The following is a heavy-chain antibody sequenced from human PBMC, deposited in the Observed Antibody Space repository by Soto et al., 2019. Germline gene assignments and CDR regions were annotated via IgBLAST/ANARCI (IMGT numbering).Heavy chain of an antibody. V-gene: IGHV3-33*01. Sequence: QVQLVESGGGVVQPGRSLRLSCAASGFTFSSYGMHWVRQAPGKGLEWVAVIWYDGSNKYYADSVKGRFTISRDNSKNPLYLQMNSLRAEDTAVYYCARDRAGWYFDLWGRGTLVTVSS. J-gene: IGHJ2*01. CDR2: IWYDGSNK. CDR3: ARDRAGWYFDL. D-gene: IGHD3-10*01. CDR1: GFTFSSYG.